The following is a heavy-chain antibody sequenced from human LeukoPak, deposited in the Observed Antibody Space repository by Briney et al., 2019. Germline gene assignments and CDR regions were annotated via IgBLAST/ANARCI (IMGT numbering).Heavy chain of an antibody. D-gene: IGHD6-6*01. Sequence: GGSLRLSCAASGFTFSSYEMNWVRQAPGKGLEWVSYISSSGSTIYYADSVKGRFTISRDNAKNSLYLQMNSLRAEDTALYYCARPSSSSWQGGFDPWGQGTLVTVSS. V-gene: IGHV3-48*03. CDR1: GFTFSSYE. CDR2: ISSSGSTI. J-gene: IGHJ5*02. CDR3: ARPSSSSWQGGFDP.